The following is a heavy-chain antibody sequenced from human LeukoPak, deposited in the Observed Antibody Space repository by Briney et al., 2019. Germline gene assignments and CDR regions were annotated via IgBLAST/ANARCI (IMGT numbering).Heavy chain of an antibody. CDR3: AKESAAAGYFDY. J-gene: IGHJ4*01. CDR1: GFSFSSYW. Sequence: GGSLRLSCAASGFSFSSYWMSWVRQAPGKGLEWVSVISKSGDFTYYADSVKGRFTISRDSSKNTLNLQMNSLRAEDTAVYYCAKESAAAGYFDYWGLGTLVTVSS. V-gene: IGHV3-23*01. CDR2: ISKSGDFT. D-gene: IGHD6-13*01.